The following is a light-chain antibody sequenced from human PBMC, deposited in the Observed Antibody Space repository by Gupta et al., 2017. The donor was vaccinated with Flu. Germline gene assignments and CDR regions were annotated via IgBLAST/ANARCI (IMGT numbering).Light chain of an antibody. J-gene: IGLJ3*02. CDR2: NDS. Sequence: SYELTQPPSVSVSPGQTARITCSGDALPEQYTYWYQQKPGHAHVLIIYNDSERPSGIPERFSGSSSGTTATLTISGVQAEDEADYYCQSADSSDNYDVFGGGTKLTVL. V-gene: IGLV3-25*02. CDR3: QSADSSDNYDV. CDR1: ALPEQY.